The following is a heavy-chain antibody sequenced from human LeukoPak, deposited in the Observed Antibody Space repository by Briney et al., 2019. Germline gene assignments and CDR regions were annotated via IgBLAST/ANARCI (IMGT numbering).Heavy chain of an antibody. V-gene: IGHV3-23*01. CDR3: AKGYNWTYSFGS. D-gene: IGHD1-20*01. CDR1: GFTVTTNY. J-gene: IGHJ4*02. Sequence: GGSLRLSCAASGFTVTTNYMSWVRQAPGKGLEWVSAISGSGSSTYYAESVKGRFTISRDNSKNTLVLQMNSLRAEDTALYYCAKGYNWTYSFGSWGQGTLVTVSS. CDR2: ISGSGSST.